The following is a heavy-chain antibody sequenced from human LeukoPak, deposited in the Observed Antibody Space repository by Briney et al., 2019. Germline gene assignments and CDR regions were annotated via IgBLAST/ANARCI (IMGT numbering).Heavy chain of an antibody. CDR2: ISSGSQTI. Sequence: PGGSLRLSCTASGFPFSGYSMNWVRQAPGKGLEWVTVISSGSQTIFYTDSVKGRFTISRDNAKNSLYLQMNSLRDEDTAVYYCARNVNSLRWSLSFDYWGQGTLVTVSS. V-gene: IGHV3-48*02. CDR1: GFPFSGYS. CDR3: ARNVNSLRWSLSFDY. D-gene: IGHD4-23*01. J-gene: IGHJ4*02.